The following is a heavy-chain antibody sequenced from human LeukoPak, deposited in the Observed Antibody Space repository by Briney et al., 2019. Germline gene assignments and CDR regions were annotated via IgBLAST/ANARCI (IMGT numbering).Heavy chain of an antibody. V-gene: IGHV3-30*02. CDR1: GFTFSSYG. CDR2: IRYDGSNK. D-gene: IGHD6-19*01. Sequence: GGSLRLSCAASGFTFSSYGMHWVRQAPGKGLEWVAFIRYDGSNKYYADSVKGRFTVSRDNSKNTLYLQMNSLRAEDTAVYYCAKVGIAVAGSGYYFDYWGQGTLVTVSS. J-gene: IGHJ4*02. CDR3: AKVGIAVAGSGYYFDY.